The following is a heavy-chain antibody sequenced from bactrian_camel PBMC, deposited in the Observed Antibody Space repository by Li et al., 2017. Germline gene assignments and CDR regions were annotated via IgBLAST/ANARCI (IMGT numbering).Heavy chain of an antibody. J-gene: IGHJ4*01. CDR2: IFYDGST. D-gene: IGHD2*01. CDR3: AWRFGTYCPLSESLFTD. Sequence: DVQLVESGRGSVQAGGSLRLACVVTGYTYSAYCFAYFRQAPGLEREGVASIFYDGSTLYADSVKGRFTISKDSAMHTVYLQLNSLKPEDTAMYFCAWRFGTYCPLSESLFTDWGQGTQVTVS. CDR1: GYTYSAYC. V-gene: IGHV3S10*01.